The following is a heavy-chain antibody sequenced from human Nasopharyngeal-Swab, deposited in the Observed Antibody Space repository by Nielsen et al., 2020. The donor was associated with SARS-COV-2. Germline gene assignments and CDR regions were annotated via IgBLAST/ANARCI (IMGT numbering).Heavy chain of an antibody. J-gene: IGHJ3*02. CDR3: ARGPHYGSGAYDAFDI. D-gene: IGHD3-10*01. CDR2: IGTAGDT. V-gene: IGHV3-13*01. Sequence: GESLKISCAASGFTFSSYDIHWVRQPTGKVLEWVSAIGTAGDTYYPGSVKGRFTISRENAKNSLYLQMNSLRAGDTAVYYCARGPHYGSGAYDAFDIWGQGTMVTVSS. CDR1: GFTFSSYD.